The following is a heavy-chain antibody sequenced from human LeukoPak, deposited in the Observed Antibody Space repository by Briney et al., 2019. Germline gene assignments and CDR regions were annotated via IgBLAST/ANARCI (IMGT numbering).Heavy chain of an antibody. CDR1: GFTVSSSY. CDR2: IYSGGST. J-gene: IGHJ4*02. D-gene: IGHD3-3*01. CDR3: AKDNSLITIFGLYDY. V-gene: IGHV3-53*01. Sequence: GGSLRLSCAASGFTVSSSYMSWVRQAPGKGLEWVSVIYSGGSTYYADSVKGRFTISRDNSKNTLYLQMNSLRAEDTAVYYCAKDNSLITIFGLYDYWGQGTLVTVSS.